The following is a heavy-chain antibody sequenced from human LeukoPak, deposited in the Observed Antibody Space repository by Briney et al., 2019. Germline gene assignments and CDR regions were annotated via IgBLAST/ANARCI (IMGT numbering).Heavy chain of an antibody. CDR1: GGTFSSNI. CDR2: IIPAFGAA. D-gene: IGHD6-13*01. CDR3: ARAAAGGPLNALHS. V-gene: IGHV1-69*13. J-gene: IGHJ3*01. Sequence: SVKVSCKASGGTFSSNIIAWVRQAQGEGLEWMGGIIPAFGAARHSQTFQGRVTISADESTKTAYMELRSLTSDDTAVYYCARAAAGGPLNALHSWGPGTVVTVSS.